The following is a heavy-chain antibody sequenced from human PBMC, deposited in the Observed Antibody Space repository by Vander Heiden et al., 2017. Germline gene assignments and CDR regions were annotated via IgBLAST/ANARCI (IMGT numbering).Heavy chain of an antibody. D-gene: IGHD3-16*01. CDR1: GYPLTAYY. CDR3: ASVGWDGGAFDI. CDR2: INPNSGGT. Sequence: QVPLAQPGAEVKKPGASVKVSCKASGYPLTAYYMHWERQAPGQGLEWMGWINPNSGGTNYAQKFQGRVTMTRDTSISTAYMELSRLRSDDTAVYYCASVGWDGGAFDIWGQGTMVTVSS. J-gene: IGHJ3*02. V-gene: IGHV1-2*02.